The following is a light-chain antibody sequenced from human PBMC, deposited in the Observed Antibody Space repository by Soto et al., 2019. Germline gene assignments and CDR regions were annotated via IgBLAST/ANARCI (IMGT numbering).Light chain of an antibody. V-gene: IGLV2-8*01. Sequence: SVLTQPPPASGAPGQSVTISRTGNGGDVGGYNYVSWYQQHPGKVPRLIIYDVNKRPSGVPDRFSGSKSDNTASLTVSGLQAEDEADYYCSSYAGFNNYVFGTGTKVTVL. CDR3: SSYAGFNNYV. CDR2: DVN. CDR1: GGDVGGYNY. J-gene: IGLJ1*01.